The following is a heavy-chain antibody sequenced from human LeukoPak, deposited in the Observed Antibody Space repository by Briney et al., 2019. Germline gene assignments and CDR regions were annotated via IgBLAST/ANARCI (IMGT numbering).Heavy chain of an antibody. CDR3: ASDAPGLLGY. D-gene: IGHD2-15*01. CDR1: GGSFSGYY. J-gene: IGHJ4*02. V-gene: IGHV4-34*01. CDR2: IHYSGST. Sequence: SETLSLTCAVYGGSFSGYYWSWIRQPPGKALEWIGNIHYSGSTYYKSSLKSRVDISVDTSKNQFSLKLTSVTAADTAMYYCASDAPGLLGYWGQGTLVIVSS.